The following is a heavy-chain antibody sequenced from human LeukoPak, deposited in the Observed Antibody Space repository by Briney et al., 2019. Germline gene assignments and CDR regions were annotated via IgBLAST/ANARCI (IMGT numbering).Heavy chain of an antibody. V-gene: IGHV4-34*01. D-gene: IGHD2-8*01. J-gene: IGHJ5*02. Sequence: TSETLSLTCAVYGGSFSGYYWSWIRQPPGKGLEWIGEINHSGSTNYNPSLKSRVTISVDTSKNQFSLKLSSVTAADTAVYYCARGFSLTNGDWFDPWSQGTLVTVSS. CDR1: GGSFSGYY. CDR2: INHSGST. CDR3: ARGFSLTNGDWFDP.